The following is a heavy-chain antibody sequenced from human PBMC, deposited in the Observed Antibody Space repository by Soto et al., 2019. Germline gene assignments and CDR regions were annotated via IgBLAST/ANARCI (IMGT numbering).Heavy chain of an antibody. CDR1: GCSISSYY. J-gene: IGHJ4*02. CDR3: ARGYSGYDWALDY. D-gene: IGHD5-12*01. Sequence: SETLSLTCTFSGCSISSYYWSWIRQPPGKGLEWIGYIYYHSGSTNYNPSLKSRVTISVDTSKNQFSLKLSSVTAADTAVYYCARGYSGYDWALDYWGQGTLVTVSS. CDR2: IYYHSGST. V-gene: IGHV4-59*01.